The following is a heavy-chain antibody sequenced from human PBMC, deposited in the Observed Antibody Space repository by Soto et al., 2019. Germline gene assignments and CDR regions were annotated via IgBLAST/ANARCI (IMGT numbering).Heavy chain of an antibody. CDR3: ARGSHYGDYERLYYYGMDV. J-gene: IGHJ6*02. V-gene: IGHV1-18*01. D-gene: IGHD4-17*01. CDR2: ISAYNGNT. CDR1: GYTFTSYG. Sequence: QVQLVQSGAEVKKPGASVKVSCKASGYTFTSYGISWVRQAPGQGLEWMGWISAYNGNTNYAQKLKGRVTITADPSTSTAYMELMSLRSDDTAVYYCARGSHYGDYERLYYYGMDVWGQGTTVTVSS.